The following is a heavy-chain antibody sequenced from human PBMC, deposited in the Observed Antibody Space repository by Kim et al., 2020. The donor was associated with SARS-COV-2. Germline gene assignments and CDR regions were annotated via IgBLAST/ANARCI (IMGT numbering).Heavy chain of an antibody. CDR1: GFTFSSYS. D-gene: IGHD3-10*01. J-gene: IGHJ4*02. Sequence: GGSLRLSCAASGFTFSSYSMNWVRQAPGKGLEWVSSISSSSSYIYYADSVKGRFTISRDNAKNSLYLQMNSLRAEDTAVYYCARDKGWFGEPQYPGEFDYWGQGTLVTVSS. CDR2: ISSSSSYI. CDR3: ARDKGWFGEPQYPGEFDY. V-gene: IGHV3-21*01.